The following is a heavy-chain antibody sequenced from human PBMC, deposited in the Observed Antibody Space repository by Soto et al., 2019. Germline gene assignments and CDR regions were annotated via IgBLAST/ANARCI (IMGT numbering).Heavy chain of an antibody. V-gene: IGHV3-53*04. D-gene: IGHD3-22*01. Sequence: GGSLRLSCAASGFTVSSNYMSWVRQAPGKGLEWVSVIYSGGSTYYADSVKGRFTISRHNSKNTLYLQMNSLRAEDTAVYYCARVGSYYYDSSGQGDAFDIWGQGTMVTVS. CDR3: ARVGSYYYDSSGQGDAFDI. J-gene: IGHJ3*02. CDR1: GFTVSSNY. CDR2: IYSGGST.